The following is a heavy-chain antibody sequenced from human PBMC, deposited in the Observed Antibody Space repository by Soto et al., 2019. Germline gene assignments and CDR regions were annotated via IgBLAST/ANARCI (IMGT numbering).Heavy chain of an antibody. J-gene: IGHJ6*02. CDR3: ARDCMVTYYYYLMDV. CDR1: GGSVSSDNYY. Sequence: QVHLQESGPGLVKPSETLSLTCTVSGGSVSSDNYYWTWIRQPPGKGLEWIGYTYYSGSNNYNPSLKSRVTISVDTSKNQFSLKLSSVTAADTAVYYCARDCMVTYYYYLMDVWGQGTTVTVSS. D-gene: IGHD5-18*01. V-gene: IGHV4-61*01. CDR2: TYYSGSN.